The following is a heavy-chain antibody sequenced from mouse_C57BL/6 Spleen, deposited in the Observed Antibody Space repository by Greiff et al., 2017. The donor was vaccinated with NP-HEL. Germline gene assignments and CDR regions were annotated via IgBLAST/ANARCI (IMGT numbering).Heavy chain of an antibody. CDR1: GYTFTSYW. CDR2: IYPGSGST. J-gene: IGHJ2*01. V-gene: IGHV1-55*01. CDR3: AREVARQLTDY. D-gene: IGHD3-2*02. Sequence: QVQLQQPGAELVKPGASVKMSCKASGYTFTSYWITWVKQRPGQGLEWIGDIYPGSGSTNYNEKFKSKATLTVDKSSSTAYMQLSSLTSEDSAVYYCAREVARQLTDYWGQGTTLTVSS.